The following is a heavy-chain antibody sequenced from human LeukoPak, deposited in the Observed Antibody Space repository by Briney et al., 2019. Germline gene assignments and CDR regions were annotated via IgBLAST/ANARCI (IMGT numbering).Heavy chain of an antibody. CDR1: GGSISSYY. V-gene: IGHV4-59*01. D-gene: IGHD2-21*01. CDR2: IYDSGNT. CDR3: AKGEGDY. Sequence: KPSETLSLTCTVSGGSISSYYWSWIRQPPGKGLEWIGYIYDSGNTNYNPSLKSRVTISVDTSKNQFSLKVRSVTAADTAVYYCAKGEGDYWGQETLVTVSS. J-gene: IGHJ4*02.